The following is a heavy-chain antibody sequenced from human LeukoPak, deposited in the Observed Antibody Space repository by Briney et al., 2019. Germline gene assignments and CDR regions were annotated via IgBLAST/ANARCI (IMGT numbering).Heavy chain of an antibody. J-gene: IGHJ4*02. Sequence: GGSLRLSCAASGFDFSSNWMHWVRHAPGQGLVWVSRIKGDGISTNYADSVKGRFTISRDIAKNTLYLQMNSLRAEDTGVYYCARQNYGAGPDYWGQGTLVTVSS. D-gene: IGHD3-10*01. CDR2: IKGDGIST. CDR1: GFDFSSNW. CDR3: ARQNYGAGPDY. V-gene: IGHV3-74*01.